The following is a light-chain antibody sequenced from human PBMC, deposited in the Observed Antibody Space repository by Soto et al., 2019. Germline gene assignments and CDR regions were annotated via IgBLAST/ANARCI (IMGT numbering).Light chain of an antibody. CDR3: AAWDDRLNGVV. CDR1: SSNIGRNT. J-gene: IGLJ2*01. Sequence: QSVLTQPPSASGTPGQRVTISCSGSSSNIGRNTVNWYQQLPGTAPTLLIYSNNQRPSGVPDRFSASKSGSSASLAISGLQSEDEADYYCAAWDDRLNGVVFGGGTKLTVL. V-gene: IGLV1-44*01. CDR2: SNN.